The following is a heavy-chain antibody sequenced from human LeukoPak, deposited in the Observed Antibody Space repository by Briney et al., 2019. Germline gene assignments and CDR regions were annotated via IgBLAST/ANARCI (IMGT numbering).Heavy chain of an antibody. V-gene: IGHV1-18*01. Sequence: GASVKVSCKASGYTFTSYGISWVRQAPGQGLEWMGWISVYNGNTNYAQNLQGRVTMTTDTSTSTAYMELRSLRSDDTAVYFCARTGYSYGQLDYWGQGTLVTLSS. D-gene: IGHD5-18*01. J-gene: IGHJ4*02. CDR3: ARTGYSYGQLDY. CDR2: ISVYNGNT. CDR1: GYTFTSYG.